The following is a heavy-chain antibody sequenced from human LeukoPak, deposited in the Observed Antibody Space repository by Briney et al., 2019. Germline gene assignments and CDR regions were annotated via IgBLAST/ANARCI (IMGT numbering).Heavy chain of an antibody. Sequence: ASVKVSCKASGYTFTGYYMHWVRQAPGQGLEWMGWINPNSGGTNYAQKFQGRVTMTRDTSISTAYVELSRLRSDDTAVYYCARDYYDSSGVIDYWGQGTLVTVSS. CDR1: GYTFTGYY. J-gene: IGHJ4*02. CDR3: ARDYYDSSGVIDY. CDR2: INPNSGGT. V-gene: IGHV1-2*02. D-gene: IGHD3-22*01.